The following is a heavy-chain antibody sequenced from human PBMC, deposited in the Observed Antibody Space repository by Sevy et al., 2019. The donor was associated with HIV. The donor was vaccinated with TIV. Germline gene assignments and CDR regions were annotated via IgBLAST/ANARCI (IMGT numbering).Heavy chain of an antibody. CDR2: ISGSGGST. CDR3: AKDWRVYYFDY. Sequence: GGYLRLSCAASGFTFSSYAMSWVRQAPGKGLEWVSAISGSGGSTYYADSVKGRFTSSRDNSKITLYLQMNSLRAEDTAVYYCAKDWRVYYFDYWGQGTLVTVSS. J-gene: IGHJ4*02. CDR1: GFTFSSYA. D-gene: IGHD3-3*01. V-gene: IGHV3-23*01.